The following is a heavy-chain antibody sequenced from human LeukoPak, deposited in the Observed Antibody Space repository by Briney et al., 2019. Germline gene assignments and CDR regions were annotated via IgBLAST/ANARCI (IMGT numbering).Heavy chain of an antibody. CDR3: ARDLETGENWFDP. Sequence: ASVKVSCKASGYTFTGYYMHWVRQAPGQGLEWMGWINRNGGGTNYAQNFQGRVAMTRDTSISTAYMELSRLRSDDTAVYYCARDLETGENWFDPWGQGTLVTVSS. J-gene: IGHJ5*02. CDR2: INRNGGGT. CDR1: GYTFTGYY. D-gene: IGHD7-27*01. V-gene: IGHV1-2*02.